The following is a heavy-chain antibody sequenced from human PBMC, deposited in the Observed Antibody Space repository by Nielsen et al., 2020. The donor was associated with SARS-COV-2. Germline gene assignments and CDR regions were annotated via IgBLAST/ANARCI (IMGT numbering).Heavy chain of an antibody. V-gene: IGHV3-33*01. D-gene: IGHD1-26*01. CDR2: IWYDGSNK. Sequence: GESLKISCAASGFTFSSYGMHWVRQAPGKGLEWVAVIWYDGSNKYYADSVKGRFTISRDNAKNTLYLQMNSLRAEDTAIYYCARDDSGTHWWTPSVFDSWGQGTLVTVSS. J-gene: IGHJ4*02. CDR3: ARDDSGTHWWTPSVFDS. CDR1: GFTFSSYG.